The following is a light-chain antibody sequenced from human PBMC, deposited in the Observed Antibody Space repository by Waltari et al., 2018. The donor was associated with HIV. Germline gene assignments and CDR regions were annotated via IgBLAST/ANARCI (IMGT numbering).Light chain of an antibody. Sequence: SSELTQPPSVSVSPGQTARITCSGDALPKQYAYWYQQKPGQAPVLVIYKNIERPSGIPARFSGSRSGTTVTLTISGVQAEDEADYHCQSAGGSGSYVVFGGGTKLTVL. CDR3: QSAGGSGSYVV. CDR2: KNI. CDR1: ALPKQY. V-gene: IGLV3-25*03. J-gene: IGLJ2*01.